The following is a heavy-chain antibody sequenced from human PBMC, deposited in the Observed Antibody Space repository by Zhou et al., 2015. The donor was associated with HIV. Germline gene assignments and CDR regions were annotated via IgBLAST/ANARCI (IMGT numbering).Heavy chain of an antibody. CDR1: GGTFSNYA. J-gene: IGHJ2*01. CDR3: AREGWGSWYFDL. CDR2: IIPFFLAV. V-gene: IGHV1-69*01. D-gene: IGHD7-27*01. Sequence: QVQLMQSGAEVKKPGSSVKVACKASGGTFSNYAIIWVRQAPGQGLVWMGGIIPFFLAVNYAPKFQGRVTITADESTSTAYMEMSSLASEDTAVYYCAREGWGSWYFDLWGRGTLVSVSS.